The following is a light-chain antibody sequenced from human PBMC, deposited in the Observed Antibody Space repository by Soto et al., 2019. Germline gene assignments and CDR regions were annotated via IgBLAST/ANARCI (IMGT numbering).Light chain of an antibody. Sequence: IVLTQSPGTLSLSPGERTTLSCRASQSISGYLAWYQQKPGQGPRLLIYGASTRATGIPARFSGSGSGTEFTLTISSLQSEDFAVYYCQQYNNWPRTFGQGTKVDI. V-gene: IGKV3-15*01. CDR2: GAS. J-gene: IGKJ1*01. CDR1: QSISGY. CDR3: QQYNNWPRT.